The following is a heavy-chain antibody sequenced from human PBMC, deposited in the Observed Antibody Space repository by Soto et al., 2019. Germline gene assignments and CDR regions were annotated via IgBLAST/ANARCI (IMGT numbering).Heavy chain of an antibody. D-gene: IGHD6-19*01. J-gene: IGHJ4*02. Sequence: GGSLRLSCAASGFTFSSYAMHWVRQAPGKGLEWVAVISYDGSNKYYADSVKGRFTISRDNSKNTLYLQMNSLRAEDTAVYYCAREQLAVAGNVYYFDYWGQGTLVTVSS. CDR2: ISYDGSNK. V-gene: IGHV3-30-3*01. CDR1: GFTFSSYA. CDR3: AREQLAVAGNVYYFDY.